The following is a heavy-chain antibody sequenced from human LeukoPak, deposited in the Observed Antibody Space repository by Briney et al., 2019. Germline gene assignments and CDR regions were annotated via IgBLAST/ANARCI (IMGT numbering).Heavy chain of an antibody. J-gene: IGHJ4*02. CDR1: GFTLSSYW. CDR2: IKQDGSEK. V-gene: IGHV3-7*01. CDR3: ARDSLGDGYNFDY. Sequence: GGSLSLSCAASGFTLSSYWMSWVRQAPGKGLEWVANIKQDGSEKYYVDSVKGRFTISRDNAKNSLYLQMNSLRAEHTAVYYCARDSLGDGYNFDYWGQGTLVTVSS. D-gene: IGHD5-24*01.